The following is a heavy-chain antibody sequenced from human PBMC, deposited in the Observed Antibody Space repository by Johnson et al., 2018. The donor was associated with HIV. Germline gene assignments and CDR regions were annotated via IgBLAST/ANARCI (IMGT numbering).Heavy chain of an antibody. J-gene: IGHJ3*02. Sequence: QVQLVESGGGVVQPGRSLRLSCAASGFTFSSYAMHWVRQAPGKGLEWVAVISYDGSSKFYADSVKGRFTISRDNSKNSLYLQMNSLRAEDTALYYCARSVGYYDSSGYYYVDAFDIWGQGTMVTVSS. CDR3: ARSVGYYDSSGYYYVDAFDI. CDR1: GFTFSSYA. V-gene: IGHV3-30*04. D-gene: IGHD3-22*01. CDR2: ISYDGSSK.